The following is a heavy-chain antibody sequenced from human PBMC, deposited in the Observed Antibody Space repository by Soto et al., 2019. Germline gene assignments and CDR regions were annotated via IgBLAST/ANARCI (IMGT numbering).Heavy chain of an antibody. J-gene: IGHJ4*02. CDR3: AQRSPFYDFWSGYFPLDY. Sequence: SVKVSCKASGGTFSSYAISWVRQAPGQGLEWMGGIIPIFGTANYAQKFQGRVTITADESTSTAYMELSSLRSEDTAVYYCAQRSPFYDFWSGYFPLDYWGQGTLVTVSS. CDR2: IIPIFGTA. D-gene: IGHD3-3*01. CDR1: GGTFSSYA. V-gene: IGHV1-69*13.